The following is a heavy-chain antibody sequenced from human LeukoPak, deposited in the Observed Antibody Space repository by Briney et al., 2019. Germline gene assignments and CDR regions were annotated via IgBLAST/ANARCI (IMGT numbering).Heavy chain of an antibody. CDR2: ISHDGRTK. V-gene: IGHV3-30*04. J-gene: IGHJ4*02. D-gene: IGHD6-13*01. CDR1: GFNFDNFA. Sequence: GGSLRLSCVVSGFNFDNFAMHWVRQPLGKGLEWVAVISHDGRTKYYADSMKGRITISRDNSKNTLYLQMNSLRAEDTAVYYCAKDLGFPYPPSIAAAGRGYWGQGTLVTVSS. CDR3: AKDLGFPYPPSIAAAGRGY.